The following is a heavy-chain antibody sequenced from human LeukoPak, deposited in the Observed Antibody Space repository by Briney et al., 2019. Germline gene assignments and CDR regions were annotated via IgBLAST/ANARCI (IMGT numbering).Heavy chain of an antibody. D-gene: IGHD3-22*01. J-gene: IGHJ4*02. CDR1: GGTFSSYT. CDR2: IIPILGIA. V-gene: IGHV1-69*02. Sequence: SVNVSCKASGGTFSSYTISWVRQAPGQGLEWMGRIIPILGIANYAQKFQGRVTITADKSTSTAYMELSSLRSEDTAVYYCASLDYYDSSGSRFFDYWGQGTLVTVSS. CDR3: ASLDYYDSSGSRFFDY.